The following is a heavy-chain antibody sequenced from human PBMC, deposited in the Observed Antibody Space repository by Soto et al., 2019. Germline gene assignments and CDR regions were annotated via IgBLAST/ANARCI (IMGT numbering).Heavy chain of an antibody. D-gene: IGHD3-16*01. CDR3: ARDHDARGEFYYYYGMDV. J-gene: IGHJ6*02. CDR1: GFTVSSNY. V-gene: IGHV3-53*01. Sequence: GGSLRLSCAASGFTVSSNYMNWVRQAPGKGLEWVSVIYSGGSTYYADSVKGRFTISRDNSKNTLYLQMNSLRAEDTAVYYCARDHDARGEFYYYYGMDVWGQGTTVTVSS. CDR2: IYSGGST.